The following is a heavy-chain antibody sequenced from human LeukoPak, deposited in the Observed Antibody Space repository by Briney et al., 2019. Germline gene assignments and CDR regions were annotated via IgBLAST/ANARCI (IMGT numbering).Heavy chain of an antibody. CDR3: ATTDTTCY. Sequence: SLXXXCXASGFSFRHYGMHWVRQAPGKGLEWVAFINYDGSNKYYADSVKGRFTISRDNSKNTLYLEINSLSADDTAVYYCATTDTTCYWGQGTLVTVSS. CDR2: INYDGSNK. CDR1: GFSFRHYG. V-gene: IGHV3-30*02. J-gene: IGHJ4*02. D-gene: IGHD1-14*01.